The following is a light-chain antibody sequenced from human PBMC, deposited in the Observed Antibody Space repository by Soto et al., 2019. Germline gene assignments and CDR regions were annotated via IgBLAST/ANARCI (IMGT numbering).Light chain of an antibody. CDR2: GAS. J-gene: IGKJ1*01. Sequence: EIVLTQSPGTLSLSPGERATLSCRASQSVNSNYLAWYQRKPGQAPSLLIYGASNRATDIPSRFSASGSGTDFTLTITRLEAEDFAVYYCQQYNSTPPTFGQGTKVEVK. CDR1: QSVNSNY. CDR3: QQYNSTPPT. V-gene: IGKV3-20*01.